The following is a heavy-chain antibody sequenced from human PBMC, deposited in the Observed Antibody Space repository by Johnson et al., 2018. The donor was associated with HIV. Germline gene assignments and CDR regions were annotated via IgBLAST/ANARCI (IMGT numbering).Heavy chain of an antibody. CDR3: ARVGISDYDLAAFDI. J-gene: IGHJ3*02. Sequence: VQLVESGGGVVQPGGSLRLSCAASGFTFSSYGMHWVRQAPGKGLEWVAFIRYDGSNKYYADSVKGRFTISRDNSKNTLYLQMNSLRAEDTAVYYCARVGISDYDLAAFDIWGQGTMVTVSS. V-gene: IGHV3-30*02. CDR1: GFTFSSYG. CDR2: IRYDGSNK. D-gene: IGHD3-3*01.